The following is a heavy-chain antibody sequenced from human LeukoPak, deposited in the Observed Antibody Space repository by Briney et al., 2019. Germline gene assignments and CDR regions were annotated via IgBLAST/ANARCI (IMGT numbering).Heavy chain of an antibody. Sequence: PSETLSLTCTVSGGSISSYYWSWIRQPPGKGLEWIGYIYYSGSTNYNPSLKSRVTISVDTSKNQFSLKLSSVTAADTAVYYCARATTIDYWGQGTLVTVSS. J-gene: IGHJ4*02. CDR2: IYYSGST. CDR1: GGSISSYY. D-gene: IGHD1/OR15-1a*01. CDR3: ARATTIDY. V-gene: IGHV4-59*08.